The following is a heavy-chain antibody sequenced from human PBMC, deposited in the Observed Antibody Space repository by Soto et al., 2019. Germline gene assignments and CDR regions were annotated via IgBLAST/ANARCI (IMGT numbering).Heavy chain of an antibody. Sequence: SLRVSCEASVFTFDDYAMHWVRQAPGKGLELVASISWNSGSRGYADSVQGRFTISRDNAKNSVNLQMSSLRTEDTALYYCAKDKGQRYCSTTRCYWVALGMDVWGQGTTVTVSS. J-gene: IGHJ6*02. D-gene: IGHD2-2*01. CDR2: ISWNSGSR. V-gene: IGHV3-9*01. CDR1: VFTFDDYA. CDR3: AKDKGQRYCSTTRCYWVALGMDV.